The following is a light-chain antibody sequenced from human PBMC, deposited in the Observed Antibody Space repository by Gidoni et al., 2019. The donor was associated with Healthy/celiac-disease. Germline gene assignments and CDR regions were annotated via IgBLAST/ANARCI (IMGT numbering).Light chain of an antibody. Sequence: DIHMTQSPSTLSASVGDRVTITCRACQRSSSWLAWYQQKPGKAPKLLSNKASSSESGVPSRFSGSGSWTEFPLTISSLQPDDFATYYCQQYNSYSSWTFGPGTKVEIK. CDR1: QRSSSW. J-gene: IGKJ1*01. CDR3: QQYNSYSSWT. V-gene: IGKV1-5*03. CDR2: KAS.